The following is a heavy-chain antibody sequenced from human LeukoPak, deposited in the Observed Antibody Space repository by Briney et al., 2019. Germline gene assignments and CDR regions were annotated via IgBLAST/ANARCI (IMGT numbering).Heavy chain of an antibody. CDR3: ARDGSGSYYRYYYYGMDV. CDR2: NDSDGSST. D-gene: IGHD3-10*01. CDR1: GFTFSSYW. Sequence: GGSLRLSCAASGFTFSSYWMNWVRQAPGKGLVWVSYNDSDGSSTNYADSVKGRFTISRDNAKNSLYLQMNSLRAEDTAVYYCARDGSGSYYRYYYYGMDVWGQGTTVTVSS. J-gene: IGHJ6*02. V-gene: IGHV3-74*01.